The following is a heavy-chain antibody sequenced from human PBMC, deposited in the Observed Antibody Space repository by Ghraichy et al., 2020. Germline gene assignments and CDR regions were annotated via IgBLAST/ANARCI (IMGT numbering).Heavy chain of an antibody. J-gene: IGHJ4*02. D-gene: IGHD3-3*01. Sequence: SVKVSCKASGGTFSSYAISWVRQAPGQGLEWMGGIIPIFGTANYAQKFQGRVTITADESTSTAYMELSSLRSEDTAVYYCAGGQGRFLEWLHRFDYWGQGTRVTGSS. CDR3: AGGQGRFLEWLHRFDY. CDR1: GGTFSSYA. V-gene: IGHV1-69*13. CDR2: IIPIFGTA.